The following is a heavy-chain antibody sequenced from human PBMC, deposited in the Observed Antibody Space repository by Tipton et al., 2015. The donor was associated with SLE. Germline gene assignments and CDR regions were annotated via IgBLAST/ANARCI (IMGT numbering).Heavy chain of an antibody. CDR2: IYDSGST. CDR3: ARRDVEVAPLGFDY. V-gene: IGHV4-59*11. CDR1: GGSIRGHY. D-gene: IGHD5-24*01. J-gene: IGHJ4*02. Sequence: TLSLTCTVSGGSIRGHYWNWIRQPPGKGLEWIGCIYDSGSTNYNPSLRGRVSISVDKSKNQFSLKLTSVTAADTAVYYCARRDVEVAPLGFDYWGQGTLVTVSS.